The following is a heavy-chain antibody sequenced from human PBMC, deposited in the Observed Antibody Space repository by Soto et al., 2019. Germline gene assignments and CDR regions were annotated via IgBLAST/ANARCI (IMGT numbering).Heavy chain of an antibody. CDR3: VKDSYADFHRVLSTAEYFFDY. V-gene: IGHV3-9*01. D-gene: IGHD2-2*01. CDR2: ITWNSGNI. J-gene: IGHJ4*01. CDR1: GFTFDDYA. Sequence: EVQLVESGGGLVRPGRSLRLSCTASGFTFDDYAMHWVRQAPGRGLEWVSGITWNSGNIAYADSVKGRFTIARDDDNNSLYLQMNSLRREDTALYYCVKDSYADFHRVLSTAEYFFDYWGHGTLVTVSS.